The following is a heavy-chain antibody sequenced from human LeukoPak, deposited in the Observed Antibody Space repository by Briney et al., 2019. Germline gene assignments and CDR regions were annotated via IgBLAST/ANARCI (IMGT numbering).Heavy chain of an antibody. CDR3: ARDPGSYRSDY. V-gene: IGHV1-18*01. D-gene: IGHD3-16*02. CDR2: ISAYNGNT. CDR1: GYTFSSNG. J-gene: IGHJ4*02. Sequence: GASVKVSCKASGYTFSSNGISWVRQAPGQGLEWMGWISAYNGNTNYAQKFQGRVTMTTDTSTSTAYMELRSLRSDDTAVYYCARDPGSYRSDYWGQGTLVTVSS.